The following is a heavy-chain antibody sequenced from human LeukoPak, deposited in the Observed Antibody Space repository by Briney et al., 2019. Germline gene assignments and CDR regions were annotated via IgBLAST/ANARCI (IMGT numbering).Heavy chain of an antibody. CDR2: IYYSGST. Sequence: SETLFLTCTVSGGSISSYYWSWIRQPAGKGLEWIGYIYYSGSTNYNPSPKSRVTISVDTSKNQFSLKLSSVTAADTAVYYCARARSYCGGDCYSSPYFDYWGQGTLVTVSS. V-gene: IGHV4-59*01. D-gene: IGHD2-21*02. J-gene: IGHJ4*02. CDR1: GGSISSYY. CDR3: ARARSYCGGDCYSSPYFDY.